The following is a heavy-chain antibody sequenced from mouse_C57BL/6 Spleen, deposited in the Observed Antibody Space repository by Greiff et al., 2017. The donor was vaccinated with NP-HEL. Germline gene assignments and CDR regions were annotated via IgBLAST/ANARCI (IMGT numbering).Heavy chain of an antibody. CDR2: IDPSDSYT. CDR1: GYTFTSYW. V-gene: IGHV1-50*01. D-gene: IGHD1-1*01. J-gene: IGHJ2*01. CDR3: ARRDSDYYGSIYFDY. Sequence: QVQLQQPGAELVKPGASVKLSCKASGYTFTSYWMQWVKQRPGQGLEWIGEIDPSDSYTNYNQKFKGKATLTVDTSSSTAYMQLSSLTSEDSAVYYCARRDSDYYGSIYFDYWGQGTTLTVSS.